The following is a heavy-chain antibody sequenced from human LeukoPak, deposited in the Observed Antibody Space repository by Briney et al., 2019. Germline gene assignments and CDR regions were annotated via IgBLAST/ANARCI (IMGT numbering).Heavy chain of an antibody. CDR2: ISAYNGNT. V-gene: IGHV1-18*01. CDR1: GYTFTSYG. CDR3: ARDRGLGIVVVTLDY. J-gene: IGHJ4*02. Sequence: ASVKVSCKASGYTFTSYGISWVRQAPGQRLEWMGWISAYNGNTNYAQKLQGRVTMTTDTSTSTAYMELRSLRSDDTAVYYCARDRGLGIVVVTLDYWGQGTLVTVSS. D-gene: IGHD3-22*01.